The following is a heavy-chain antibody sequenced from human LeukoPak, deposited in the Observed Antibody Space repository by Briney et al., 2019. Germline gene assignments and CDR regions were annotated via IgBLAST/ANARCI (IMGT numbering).Heavy chain of an antibody. V-gene: IGHV3-7*01. Sequence: GGSLGLSCAASGFTFTTYWMTWVRQAPGKGLEWVANINQDGTEKYYVDSVKGRFTISRDNSKNTLYLQMNSLRAEDTAVYYCAKETQYYYDSSGYYLPDYWGQGTLVTVSS. CDR2: INQDGTEK. D-gene: IGHD3-22*01. J-gene: IGHJ4*02. CDR3: AKETQYYYDSSGYYLPDY. CDR1: GFTFTTYW.